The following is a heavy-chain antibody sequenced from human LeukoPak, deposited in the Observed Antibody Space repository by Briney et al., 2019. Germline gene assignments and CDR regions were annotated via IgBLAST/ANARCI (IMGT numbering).Heavy chain of an antibody. J-gene: IGHJ1*01. V-gene: IGHV3-23*01. Sequence: GGSLRLSCAASGFTFSNYAMSWVRQAPGKGLEWVSTISGGTDTTYYADSVRGRFTISRDNSKNTLYLQMNSLRVEDTAVYYCAKMTYSHDSRGYYYVAFQDWGQGTLVTVSA. D-gene: IGHD3-22*01. CDR1: GFTFSNYA. CDR3: AKMTYSHDSRGYYYVAFQD. CDR2: ISGGTDTT.